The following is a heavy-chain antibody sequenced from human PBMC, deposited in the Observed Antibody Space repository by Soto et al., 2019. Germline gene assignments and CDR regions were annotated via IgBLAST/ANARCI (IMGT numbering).Heavy chain of an antibody. Sequence: QITLKESGPTLVKPTQTLTLTCTFSGFSLNTGGVGVGWIRQSPGKALEWLGLIYWDDDKRYSPSLKTRLTITKDTSKNQVVLTMTNMEPVDTATYYCAHARNDLVAFDIWGRGTLVTVSS. CDR3: AHARNDLVAFDI. CDR2: IYWDDDK. CDR1: GFSLNTGGVG. J-gene: IGHJ3*02. D-gene: IGHD6-6*01. V-gene: IGHV2-5*02.